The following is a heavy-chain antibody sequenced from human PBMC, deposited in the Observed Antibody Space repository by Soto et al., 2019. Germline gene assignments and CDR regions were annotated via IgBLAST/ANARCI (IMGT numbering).Heavy chain of an antibody. Sequence: GESLKISCEASGYVFANYWIGWVRQMPGKGLEWMGIIYPGDSDTRCSPSFQGHVTISVDKSISTAFLQWSSLEASDTAIYYCARAPSHGWFQHFDYWGQGTLVTVSS. CDR3: ARAPSHGWFQHFDY. D-gene: IGHD6-19*01. CDR2: IYPGDSDT. V-gene: IGHV5-51*01. CDR1: GYVFANYW. J-gene: IGHJ4*02.